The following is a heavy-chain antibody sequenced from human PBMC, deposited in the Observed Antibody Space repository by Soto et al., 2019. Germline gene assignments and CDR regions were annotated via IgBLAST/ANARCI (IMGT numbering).Heavy chain of an antibody. D-gene: IGHD6-13*01. CDR1: GFTFSSYA. CDR3: AKDRDGAAAGPTKFYGMDV. CDR2: ISGSGDST. Sequence: PGGSLRLSCAASGFTFSSYAMSWVRQAPGKGLEWVLVISGSGDSTYYADSVRGRFTISRDNSKNTLYLQMNSLRAEDTAVYYCAKDRDGAAAGPTKFYGMDVWGQGTTVTVSS. V-gene: IGHV3-23*01. J-gene: IGHJ6*02.